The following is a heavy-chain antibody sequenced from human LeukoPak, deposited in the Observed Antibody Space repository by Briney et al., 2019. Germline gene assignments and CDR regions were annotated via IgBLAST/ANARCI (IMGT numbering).Heavy chain of an antibody. CDR2: IWYDGSDK. D-gene: IGHD3-22*01. Sequence: GGSLRLSCAASGFTFSSYGMHWVRQAPGKGLEWVAVIWYDGSDKYYADSVKGRFTISRDNSKNTLYLQMNSLRAEDTAVYYCARPYYDSSGYYYWGNAFDIWGQGTMVTVSS. CDR3: ARPYYDSSGYYYWGNAFDI. V-gene: IGHV3-33*01. CDR1: GFTFSSYG. J-gene: IGHJ3*02.